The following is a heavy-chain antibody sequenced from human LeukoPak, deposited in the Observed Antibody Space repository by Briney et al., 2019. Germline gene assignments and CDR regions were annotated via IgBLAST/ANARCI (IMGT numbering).Heavy chain of an antibody. V-gene: IGHV3-30*02. J-gene: IGHJ4*02. D-gene: IGHD5-24*01. CDR3: AKEGGDGSPFDY. CDR1: GFIFSNYG. Sequence: PGGSLRLSCAASGFIFSNYGMHWVRHSPDKGLGWVTFIRFDGSTQYYADSVKGRFTISRDKSKDTLYLQMSSLRLEDTGVYYCAKEGGDGSPFDYWGQGILVTVSS. CDR2: IRFDGSTQ.